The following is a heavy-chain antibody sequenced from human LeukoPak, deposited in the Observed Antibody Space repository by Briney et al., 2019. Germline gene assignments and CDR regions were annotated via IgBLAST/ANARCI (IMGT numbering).Heavy chain of an antibody. J-gene: IGHJ4*02. Sequence: PSETLSLTCAVSGASISGSGYYLGWIRQSPGKGLEWIGYIYYSGSTNYKPSLKSRVTISVETSKNQFSLKLRSVTAADTAVYYCARVTGYMIEDYFDYWGQGTLVTVSS. CDR3: ARVTGYMIEDYFDY. CDR1: GASISGSGYY. V-gene: IGHV4-61*08. D-gene: IGHD3-22*01. CDR2: IYYSGST.